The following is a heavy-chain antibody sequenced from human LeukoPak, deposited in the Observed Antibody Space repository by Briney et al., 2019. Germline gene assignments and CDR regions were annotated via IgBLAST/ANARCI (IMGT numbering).Heavy chain of an antibody. D-gene: IGHD3-10*01. CDR2: IYYSGST. J-gene: IGHJ4*02. CDR3: ARVVVRGVTQAGEIDY. CDR1: GGSISSYY. Sequence: SETLSLTCTVSGGSISSYYWSWIRQPPGKGLEWIGYIYYSGSTNYNPSLKSRVTISVDTSKNQFSLKLSSVTAADTAVYYCARVVVRGVTQAGEIDYWGQGTLVTVSS. V-gene: IGHV4-59*01.